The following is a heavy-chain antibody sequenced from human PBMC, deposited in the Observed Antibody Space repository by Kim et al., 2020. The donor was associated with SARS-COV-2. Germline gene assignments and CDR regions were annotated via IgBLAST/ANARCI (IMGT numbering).Heavy chain of an antibody. D-gene: IGHD2-21*02. J-gene: IGHJ4*02. CDR3: QAYCGGDCYASPPFDY. V-gene: IGHV3-15*01. Sequence: PVKGRFTISRDDSKNTLYLQMNSLKTEDTAVYYCQAYCGGDCYASPPFDYWGQGTLVTVSS.